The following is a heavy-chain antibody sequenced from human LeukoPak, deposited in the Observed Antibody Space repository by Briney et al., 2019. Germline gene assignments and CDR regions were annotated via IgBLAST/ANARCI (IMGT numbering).Heavy chain of an antibody. D-gene: IGHD3-16*01. CDR2: TTSKGNNYIT. V-gene: IGHV3-72*01. CDR3: ARMTFGGMDV. Sequence: PGGSLRLSCVVSGLTLSDQYMEWVRQAPGKGLEWVGRTTSKGNNYITEYAASVRGGFTISRDDSRNSVYLQMNSLRTEDTAVYYCARMTFGGMDVWGKGATVTVSS. J-gene: IGHJ6*04. CDR1: GLTLSDQY.